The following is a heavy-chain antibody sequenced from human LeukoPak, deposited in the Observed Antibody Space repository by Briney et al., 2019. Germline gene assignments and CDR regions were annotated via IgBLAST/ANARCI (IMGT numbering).Heavy chain of an antibody. V-gene: IGHV3-23*01. Sequence: GGSLRLSCAASGFTFSTYSMNWVRQAPGKGLEWVSAISGSGGSTYYADSVKGRFTISRDNSKNTLYLQMNSLRAEDTAVYYCATVDTASSYYFDYWGQGTLVTVSS. D-gene: IGHD5-18*01. CDR1: GFTFSTYS. CDR3: ATVDTASSYYFDY. CDR2: ISGSGGST. J-gene: IGHJ4*02.